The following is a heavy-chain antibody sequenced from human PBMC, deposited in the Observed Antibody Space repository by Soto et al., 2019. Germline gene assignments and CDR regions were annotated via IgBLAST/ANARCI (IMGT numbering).Heavy chain of an antibody. V-gene: IGHV3-7*03. Sequence: EVHLVESGGGLVQPGGSLRLSCGSSGFTFTTYYMSWVRQAPGKGLEWVATINPDGREEYYVDSVKGRFTISRDNAKNSLYLQMNSLRAEDRALYYCARVGGAWYLDKWGQGNLVTVSS. CDR2: INPDGREE. CDR3: ARVGGAWYLDK. J-gene: IGHJ4*02. CDR1: GFTFTTYY. D-gene: IGHD6-19*01.